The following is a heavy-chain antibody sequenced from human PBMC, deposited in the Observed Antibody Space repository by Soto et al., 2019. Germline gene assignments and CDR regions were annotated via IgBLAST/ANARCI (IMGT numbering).Heavy chain of an antibody. CDR3: AKRTVGWYFDL. CDR2: ISGSGGST. Sequence: EVQLLESGGGLVQPVGSLRLSCAASGFTFSSYAMNWVRQAPVQGLEWVSVISGSGGSTYYADAVKGRFTISRDNSKNPRYLQMNRRRAEDKAVYYCAKRTVGWYFDLWGRGTLVTVSS. J-gene: IGHJ2*01. V-gene: IGHV3-23*01. CDR1: GFTFSSYA. D-gene: IGHD4-17*01.